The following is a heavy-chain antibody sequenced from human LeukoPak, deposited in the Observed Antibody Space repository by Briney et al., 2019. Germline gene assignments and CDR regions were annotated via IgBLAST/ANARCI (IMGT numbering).Heavy chain of an antibody. CDR1: GFTFSTYA. Sequence: GGSLRLSCAASGFTFSTYAMSWVRQAPGKGLEWVSVIYSGGSTYYADSVKGRFTISRDNSKNTLYLQMNSLRAEDTAVYYCARGTRYFDWLRAFDIWGQGTMVTVSS. D-gene: IGHD3-9*01. J-gene: IGHJ3*02. CDR2: IYSGGST. CDR3: ARGTRYFDWLRAFDI. V-gene: IGHV3-53*01.